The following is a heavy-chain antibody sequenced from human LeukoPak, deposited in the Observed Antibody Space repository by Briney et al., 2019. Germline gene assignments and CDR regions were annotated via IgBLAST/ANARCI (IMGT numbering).Heavy chain of an antibody. Sequence: SETLSLTCTVPGGSISSSSYYWGWIRPPPGKGLEWIGSIYYSGSTYYNPSLKSRVTISVDTSKNQFSLKLSSVTAADTAVYYCAMTGTTGDFDYWGQGTLVTVSS. CDR3: AMTGTTGDFDY. CDR1: GGSISSSSYY. J-gene: IGHJ4*02. CDR2: IYYSGST. D-gene: IGHD1-7*01. V-gene: IGHV4-39*01.